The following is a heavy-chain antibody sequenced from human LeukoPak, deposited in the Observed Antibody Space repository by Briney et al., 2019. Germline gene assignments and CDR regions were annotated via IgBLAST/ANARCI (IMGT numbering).Heavy chain of an antibody. CDR2: IYYSGST. V-gene: IGHV4-59*01. CDR3: ARASLDDYGDYYNFDY. D-gene: IGHD4-17*01. Sequence: SETLSLTCTVSGGSISSYYWSRIRQPPGKGLEWIGYIYYSGSTNYNPSLKSRVTISVDTSKNQFSLKLSSVTAADTAVYYCARASLDDYGDYYNFDYWGQGTLVTVSS. J-gene: IGHJ4*02. CDR1: GGSISSYY.